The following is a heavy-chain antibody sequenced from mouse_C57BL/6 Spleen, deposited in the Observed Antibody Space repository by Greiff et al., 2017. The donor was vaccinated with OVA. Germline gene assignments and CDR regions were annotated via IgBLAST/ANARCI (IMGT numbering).Heavy chain of an antibody. CDR2: INPNNGGT. Sequence: DVQLQESGPELVKPGASVKMSCKASGYTFTDYNMHWVKQSHGKSLEWIGYINPNNGGTSYNQKFKGKATLTVNKSSSTAYMELRSLTSEDSAVYYCARESSGHGGFAYWGQGTLVTVSA. CDR1: GYTFTDYN. J-gene: IGHJ3*01. V-gene: IGHV1-22*01. CDR3: ARESSGHGGFAY. D-gene: IGHD3-2*02.